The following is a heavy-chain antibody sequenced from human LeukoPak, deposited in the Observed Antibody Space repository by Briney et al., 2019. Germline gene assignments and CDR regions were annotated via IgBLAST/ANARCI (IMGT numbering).Heavy chain of an antibody. D-gene: IGHD3-3*02. CDR3: ARDKISGPTSLDY. V-gene: IGHV3-7*01. CDR1: GFTFSSYG. CDR2: IRQDESEI. J-gene: IGHJ4*02. Sequence: GGSLRLSCAASGFTFSSYGMSWVRQAPGKGPEWVANIRQDESEIYYVDSVKGRFTTSRDNSKNSLYLQMNSLRVEDTAVYYCARDKISGPTSLDYWGQGTLVTVSS.